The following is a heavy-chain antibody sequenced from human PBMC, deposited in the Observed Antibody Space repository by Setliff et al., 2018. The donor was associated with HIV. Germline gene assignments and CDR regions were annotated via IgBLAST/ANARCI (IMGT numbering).Heavy chain of an antibody. CDR1: GGSMNSSSYY. Sequence: SETLSLTCTVSGGSMNSSSYYWGWIRQPQGKGLEWLGSIYYSGKTYDNPSLKSRVTLSVDTSKNQFFLKLNSVTAADTAVYYCSRSDFWVGYTALYNWFDPWGQGTLVTVSS. V-gene: IGHV4-39*01. CDR2: IYYSGKT. J-gene: IGHJ5*02. CDR3: SRSDFWVGYTALYNWFDP. D-gene: IGHD3-3*01.